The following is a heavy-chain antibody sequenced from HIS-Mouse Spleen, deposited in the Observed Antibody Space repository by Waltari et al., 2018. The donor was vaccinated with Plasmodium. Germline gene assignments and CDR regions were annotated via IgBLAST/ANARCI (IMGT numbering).Heavy chain of an antibody. CDR1: GFTFSTYS. D-gene: IGHD1-26*01. CDR2: ISSSSSTI. J-gene: IGHJ5*02. V-gene: IGHV3-48*01. CDR3: ARVNSGSYYWFDP. Sequence: ELQLVESGGGLVQPGGSLRLSCAASGFTFSTYSMTWVRPAPGKGLEWVSYISSSSSTIYYADSVKGRFTISRDNAKNSLYLQMNSLRAEDTAVYYCARVNSGSYYWFDPWGQGTLVTVSS.